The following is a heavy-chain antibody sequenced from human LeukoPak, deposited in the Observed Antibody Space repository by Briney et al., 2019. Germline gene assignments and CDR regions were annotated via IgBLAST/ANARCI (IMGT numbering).Heavy chain of an antibody. V-gene: IGHV3-30*02. J-gene: IGHJ6*03. Sequence: PGGSLRLSCAASGFTFSSYGMHWVRQAPGKGLEWVAFIRYDGGNKYYADSVKGRFTISRDNSKNTLYLQMNSLRAEDTAVYYCAKTLYNGPYYYYYMDVWGKGTTVTVSS. CDR3: AKTLYNGPYYYYYMDV. CDR1: GFTFSSYG. CDR2: IRYDGGNK. D-gene: IGHD2-8*01.